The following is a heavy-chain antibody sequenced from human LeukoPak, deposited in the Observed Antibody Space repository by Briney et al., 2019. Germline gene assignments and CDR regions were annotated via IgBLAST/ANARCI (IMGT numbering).Heavy chain of an antibody. CDR3: AKDPQQDAFDI. J-gene: IGHJ3*02. D-gene: IGHD6-13*01. V-gene: IGHV3-23*01. CDR2: ISGSGGSR. CDR1: GLTFSRYA. Sequence: GGSLRLSCAASGLTFSRYAMSWVRQAPGKGLEWVSAISGSGGSRHYADSVKGRFTISRDNSKNTLYLQMNSLRAEDTAVYYCAKDPQQDAFDIWGQGTMVTVSS.